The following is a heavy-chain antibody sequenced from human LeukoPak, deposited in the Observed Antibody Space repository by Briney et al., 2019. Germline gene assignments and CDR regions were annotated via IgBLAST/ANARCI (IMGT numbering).Heavy chain of an antibody. CDR2: IIPIFGTA. J-gene: IGHJ4*02. CDR1: GGTFGSYA. Sequence: ASVKVSCKASGGTFGSYAISWVRQAPGQGLEWMGGIIPIFGTANYAQKFQGRVTITADESTSTAYMELSSLRSEDTAVYYCARDKGYSSSSGGAFDFDYWGQGTLVTVSS. V-gene: IGHV1-69*13. D-gene: IGHD6-6*01. CDR3: ARDKGYSSSSGGAFDFDY.